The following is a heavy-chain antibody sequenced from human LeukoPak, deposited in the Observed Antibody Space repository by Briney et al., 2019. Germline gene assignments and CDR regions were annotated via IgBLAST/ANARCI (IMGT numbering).Heavy chain of an antibody. CDR3: AKDLLREGAFDI. V-gene: IGHV3-30*18. CDR2: ISYDGSNK. CDR1: GFTFSSYG. J-gene: IGHJ3*02. Sequence: GRSLRLSCAASGFTFSSYGMHWVRQAPGKGLEWVAVISYDGSNKYYADSVKGRFTISRDNSKNTLYLQMNSLRAEDTAVYYCAKDLLREGAFDIWGQGTMVTVSS. D-gene: IGHD1-26*01.